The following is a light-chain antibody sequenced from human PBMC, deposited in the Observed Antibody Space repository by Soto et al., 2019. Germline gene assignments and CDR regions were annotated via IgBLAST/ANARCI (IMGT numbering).Light chain of an antibody. CDR1: QSVSSN. V-gene: IGKV3-15*01. Sequence: EIVMTQSPVTLSVSPGERATLSCRASQSVSSNLAWYQQKPGQAPRLLIYGASTRATGIPARFSGSGSGTEFTLTISSLQSEDFAVYYGQQYNNWPPKYTFGQGTKLEIK. J-gene: IGKJ2*01. CDR3: QQYNNWPPKYT. CDR2: GAS.